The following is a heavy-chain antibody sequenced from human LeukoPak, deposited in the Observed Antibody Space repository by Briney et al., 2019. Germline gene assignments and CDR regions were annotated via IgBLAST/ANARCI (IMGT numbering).Heavy chain of an antibody. CDR3: ARATPRWGYCSSTSCYSAVDY. D-gene: IGHD2-2*01. CDR2: IIPIFGTA. Sequence: SVKVSCKASGGTFSSYAISWVRQAPGQGLEWVGGIIPIFGTANYAQKFQGRVTITADESTSTAYMELSSLRSEDTAVYYCARATPRWGYCSSTSCYSAVDYWGQGTLVTVSS. CDR1: GGTFSSYA. V-gene: IGHV1-69*13. J-gene: IGHJ4*02.